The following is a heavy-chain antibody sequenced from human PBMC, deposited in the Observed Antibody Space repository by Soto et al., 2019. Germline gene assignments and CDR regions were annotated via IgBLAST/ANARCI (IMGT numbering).Heavy chain of an antibody. J-gene: IGHJ4*02. Sequence: QVQVVQSGAEVKKPGASVKVSCKVSGYTRTDLAMHWVRQAPGKGLEWVGGFDPEDGETIYAQKVQGRVTMTADTSTDTADMELSSLRSEETSVYYCAPLGTRWIQTPFDYWGPRTLVTVST. V-gene: IGHV1-24*01. CDR3: APLGTRWIQTPFDY. CDR2: FDPEDGET. D-gene: IGHD1-1*01. CDR1: GYTRTDLA.